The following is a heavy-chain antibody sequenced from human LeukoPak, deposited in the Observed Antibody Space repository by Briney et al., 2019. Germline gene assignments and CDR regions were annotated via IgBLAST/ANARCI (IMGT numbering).Heavy chain of an antibody. CDR3: AKTGSGGSCYDY. CDR2: IYSGGST. CDR1: GFTVSSNY. Sequence: GGSLRLSCAASGFTVSSNYMSWVRQAPGKGLEWVSVIYSGGSTYYADSVKGRFTISRDNAKNSLYLQMNSLRAEDTALYYCAKTGSGGSCYDYWGQGTLVTVSS. D-gene: IGHD2-15*01. V-gene: IGHV3-53*05. J-gene: IGHJ4*02.